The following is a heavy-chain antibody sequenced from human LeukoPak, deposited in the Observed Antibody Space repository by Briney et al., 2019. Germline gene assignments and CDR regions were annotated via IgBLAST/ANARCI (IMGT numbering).Heavy chain of an antibody. Sequence: SVTLSLTCTVSGGSISSYYWSWIRQPPGKGLEWIGYIYYSGSTNYNPSLKSRVTISVDTSKNQFSLKLSSVTAADTAVYYCARVAAAGKQGIDYWGQGTLVTVSS. CDR3: ARVAAAGKQGIDY. J-gene: IGHJ4*02. V-gene: IGHV4-59*08. CDR2: IYYSGST. D-gene: IGHD6-13*01. CDR1: GGSISSYY.